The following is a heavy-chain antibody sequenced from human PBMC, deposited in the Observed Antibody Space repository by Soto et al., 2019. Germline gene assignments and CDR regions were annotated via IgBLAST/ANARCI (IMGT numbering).Heavy chain of an antibody. CDR3: ARLPTLGGSYC. D-gene: IGHD1-26*01. Sequence: GGSLRLFCGASGFTFSSYSMNWVRQAPGKGLEWVSSISSSSSYIYYADSVKGRFTISRDNAKNSLYLQMNSLRAEDTAVYYCARLPTLGGSYCWGQGTLVTVSS. CDR2: ISSSSSYI. V-gene: IGHV3-21*01. CDR1: GFTFSSYS. J-gene: IGHJ4*02.